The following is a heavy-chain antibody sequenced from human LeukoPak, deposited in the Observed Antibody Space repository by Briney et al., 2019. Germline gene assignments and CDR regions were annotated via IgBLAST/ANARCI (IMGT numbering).Heavy chain of an antibody. CDR2: ISSSSSYI. CDR1: GFTFSSYS. CDR3: ARVRTSGCSGGSCYNGGFDY. V-gene: IGHV3-21*01. Sequence: GGSLRLSCAASGFTFSSYSMNWVRQAPGKGLEWVSSISSSSSYIYYADSVKGRFTISRDNAKNSLYLQMNSLRAEDTAVYYCARVRTSGCSGGSCYNGGFDYWGQGTLVTVSS. J-gene: IGHJ4*02. D-gene: IGHD2-15*01.